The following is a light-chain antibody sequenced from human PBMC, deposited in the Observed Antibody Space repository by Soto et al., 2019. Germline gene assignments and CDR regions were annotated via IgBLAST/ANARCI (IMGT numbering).Light chain of an antibody. Sequence: DIQMTQSPSSLSASVGDRVTITFRASQSISSYLNWYQQKPGKAPKLLIYAASSLQSGVPSRFSGSGSATDLTITISSLQPEDFASYYCEQSYSTPLFNVGRRTKEDIK. V-gene: IGKV1-39*01. CDR2: AAS. CDR1: QSISSY. J-gene: IGKJ3*01. CDR3: EQSYSTPLFN.